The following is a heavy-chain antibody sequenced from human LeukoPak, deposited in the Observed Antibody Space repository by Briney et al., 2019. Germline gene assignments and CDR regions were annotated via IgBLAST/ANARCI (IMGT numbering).Heavy chain of an antibody. J-gene: IGHJ6*03. V-gene: IGHV4-39*01. CDR3: ARQRADYFYYYMDV. Sequence: PSETLSLTCTVSGGSIDSSSYYWDWIRQPPGKGLEWLGNIYYSGTTFYTSSLKSRVTISTDMSKNQFSLRLTSVTAADTAVYYCARQRADYFYYYMDVWGKGTTVIVS. CDR1: GGSIDSSSYY. CDR2: IYYSGTT.